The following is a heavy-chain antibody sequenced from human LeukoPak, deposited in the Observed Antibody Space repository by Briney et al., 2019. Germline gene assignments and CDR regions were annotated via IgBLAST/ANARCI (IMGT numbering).Heavy chain of an antibody. CDR1: GFTFSSYG. V-gene: IGHV3-33*01. J-gene: IGHJ4*02. D-gene: IGHD3-10*01. Sequence: GGSLRLSCAASGFTFSSYGMHWVRQAPGKGLEWVAVIWYDGSNKYYADSVKGRFPISRDNSKNTLYLQMNSLRAEDTAVYYCARDFVNGVIDYWGQGTLVTVSS. CDR3: ARDFVNGVIDY. CDR2: IWYDGSNK.